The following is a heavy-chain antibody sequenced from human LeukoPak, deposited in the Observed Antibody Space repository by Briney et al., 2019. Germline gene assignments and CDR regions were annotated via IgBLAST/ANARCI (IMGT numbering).Heavy chain of an antibody. CDR3: ARSSGNYRDAFDI. V-gene: IGHV5-51*01. D-gene: IGHD3-10*01. Sequence: GESLKISCKGSGYSFTSYWIGWVRQMPGKGLEWMGIIYPGDSDTRYSPSFQGQVTISADKSISTAHLQWSSLKASDTAMYYCARSSGNYRDAFDIWGQGTMVTVSS. CDR1: GYSFTSYW. J-gene: IGHJ3*02. CDR2: IYPGDSDT.